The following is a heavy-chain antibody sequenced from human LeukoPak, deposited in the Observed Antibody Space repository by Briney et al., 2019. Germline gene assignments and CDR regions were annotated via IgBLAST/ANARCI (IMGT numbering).Heavy chain of an antibody. J-gene: IGHJ4*02. D-gene: IGHD1-1*01. V-gene: IGHV1-2*02. Sequence: ASVTVSCKASGYTCTDYIVHWVRQAPGQGLECMGWINPKDGYTRYSQKFQGRVTIIADASINTAYMELNRLRSNDTAVYFCMRDVHNWNDDYWGPGTLLTVSS. CDR2: INPKDGYT. CDR3: MRDVHNWNDDY. CDR1: GYTCTDYI.